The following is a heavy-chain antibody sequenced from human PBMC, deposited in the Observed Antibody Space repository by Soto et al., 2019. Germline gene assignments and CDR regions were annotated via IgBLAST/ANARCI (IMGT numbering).Heavy chain of an antibody. CDR3: TRHWDWGSLGY. D-gene: IGHD3-16*01. CDR1: GGSISSGGCC. J-gene: IGHJ4*02. V-gene: IGHV4-30-4*07. CDR2: IYYSGST. Sequence: SETLSLTCAVLGGSISSGGCCWSWIRQPPGKGLEWIGYIYYSGSTYYNPSLESRVAISVDTSKNQFSLNLTSVTAADTAVYYCTRHWDWGSLGYWGQGTLVTVSS.